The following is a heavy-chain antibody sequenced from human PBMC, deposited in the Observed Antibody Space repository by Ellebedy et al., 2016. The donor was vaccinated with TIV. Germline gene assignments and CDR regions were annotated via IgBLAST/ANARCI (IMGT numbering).Heavy chain of an antibody. Sequence: GESLKISCVTSGFPFSIYWMSWVRQAPDKGLEWVAVIWYAGSIKSLADSVKGRITISRDNFNNTLYLQMNNLRAEDTAVYWCASWDFDYWGQGTLVTVSS. CDR2: IWYAGSIK. CDR3: ASWDFDY. D-gene: IGHD7-27*01. J-gene: IGHJ4*02. CDR1: GFPFSIYW. V-gene: IGHV3-33*08.